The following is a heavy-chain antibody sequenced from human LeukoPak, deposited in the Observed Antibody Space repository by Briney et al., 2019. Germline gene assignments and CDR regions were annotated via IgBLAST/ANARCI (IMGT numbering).Heavy chain of an antibody. J-gene: IGHJ4*02. V-gene: IGHV3-48*03. D-gene: IGHD2-2*01. Sequence: PGGSLRLSCAASGFSFSSYEMNWVRQAPGKGLEWISYISSSGSTMYADSVKGRFTISRDNAKNSLYLQMNSLRAEDTAVYYCARKYCSTTSCLFDNWGQGTLVTVSS. CDR1: GFSFSSYE. CDR3: ARKYCSTTSCLFDN. CDR2: ISSSGSTM.